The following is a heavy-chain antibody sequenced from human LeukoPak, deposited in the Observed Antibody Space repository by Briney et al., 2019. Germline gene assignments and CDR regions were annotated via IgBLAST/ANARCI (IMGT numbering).Heavy chain of an antibody. CDR3: ASPLAAASNIGDY. D-gene: IGHD6-13*01. V-gene: IGHV3-21*01. Sequence: PGGSLRLSCAASGFTFSSYSMNWVRQAPGKGLEWVSSISSSSSYIYYADSVKGRFTISRDNAKNSLYLQMNSLRDEDTAVYYCASPLAAASNIGDYWGQGTLVTVSS. J-gene: IGHJ4*02. CDR1: GFTFSSYS. CDR2: ISSSSSYI.